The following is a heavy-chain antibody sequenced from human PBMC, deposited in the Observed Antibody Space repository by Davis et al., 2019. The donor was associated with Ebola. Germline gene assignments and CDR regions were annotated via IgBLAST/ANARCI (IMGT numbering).Heavy chain of an antibody. CDR2: LGTSADT. Sequence: GESLKISCAVSGYVFRNYVMSWVRQAPGKGLEWVSTLGTSADTYYADSVKGRFTISRDNSKNTLYLQMNGLRVEDTATYYCAKDTSNIWFDIWGQGTNVTVSS. J-gene: IGHJ3*02. CDR1: GYVFRNYV. D-gene: IGHD1-26*01. CDR3: AKDTSNIWFDI. V-gene: IGHV3-23*01.